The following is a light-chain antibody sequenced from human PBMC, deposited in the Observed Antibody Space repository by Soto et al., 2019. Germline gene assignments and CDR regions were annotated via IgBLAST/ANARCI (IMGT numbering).Light chain of an antibody. CDR3: SSYTSSSTLV. J-gene: IGLJ1*01. Sequence: QSVLTQPASGSGSPGQSSTISCTGTSSDVGSYNLVSWYQQHPGKAPKLMIYEVSKRPSGVSNRFSGSKSGNTASLTISGLQAEDEADYYCSSYTSSSTLVFGTGTKVTVL. V-gene: IGLV2-14*02. CDR2: EVS. CDR1: SSDVGSYNL.